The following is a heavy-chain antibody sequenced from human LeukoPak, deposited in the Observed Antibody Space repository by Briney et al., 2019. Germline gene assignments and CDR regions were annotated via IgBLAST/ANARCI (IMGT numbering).Heavy chain of an antibody. V-gene: IGHV1-2*02. D-gene: IGHD4-17*01. Sequence: GASVKVSCKASGYTFTDYYMHWVRQAPGQGLEWMGWINPNSGGTNYAQKFQGRVTMTRDTSISTAYMELSRLRSDDTAVYYCARDYGDRDAFDIWGQGTMVTVSS. J-gene: IGHJ3*02. CDR2: INPNSGGT. CDR3: ARDYGDRDAFDI. CDR1: GYTFTDYY.